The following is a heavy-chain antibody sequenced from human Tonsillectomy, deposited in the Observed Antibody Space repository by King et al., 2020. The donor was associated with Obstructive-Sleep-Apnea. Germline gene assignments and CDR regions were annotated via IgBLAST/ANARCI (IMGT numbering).Heavy chain of an antibody. D-gene: IGHD5-12*01. CDR2: INPNSGGT. J-gene: IGHJ4*02. CDR1: GYTFTGYY. CDR3: ARGRGYSGYDPSFDY. V-gene: IGHV1-2*02. Sequence: QLVQSGAEVKKPGASVKVSCKASGYTFTGYYMHWVRQAPGQGLEWMGWINPNSGGTNYAQKFQGRVTMTRDTSISTAYMELSRLRSDDTAVYYCARGRGYSGYDPSFDYWGQGTLVTVSS.